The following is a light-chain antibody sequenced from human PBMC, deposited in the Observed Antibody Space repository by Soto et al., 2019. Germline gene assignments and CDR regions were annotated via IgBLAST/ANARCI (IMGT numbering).Light chain of an antibody. CDR3: QQYDEWPPSYT. CDR1: QSVSSN. V-gene: IGKV3-15*01. CDR2: GAS. Sequence: EIVMTQSPATLSVSPGERATLSCRASQSVSSNLAWYQQKPCQAPRLLIYGASTRATGIPARISGSGSGTEFTLTISSLQSEDFAIYYCQQYDEWPPSYTFGQGTKVDIK. J-gene: IGKJ2*01.